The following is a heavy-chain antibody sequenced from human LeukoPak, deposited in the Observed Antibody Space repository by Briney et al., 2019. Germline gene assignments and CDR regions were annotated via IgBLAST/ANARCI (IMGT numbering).Heavy chain of an antibody. CDR3: ARNLAYPSGAAPFFDY. CDR1: GGSISGYY. J-gene: IGHJ4*02. V-gene: IGHV4-59*08. Sequence: SETLSLTCPVSGGSISGYYWRWLRQLPGKGLEWIGYTHYSGSTNFNPSLQSRVTISVDMSTNQFSLNLNSVTAADTAVYYCARNLAYPSGAAPFFDYWGLGTLVTVSS. CDR2: THYSGST. D-gene: IGHD4/OR15-4a*01.